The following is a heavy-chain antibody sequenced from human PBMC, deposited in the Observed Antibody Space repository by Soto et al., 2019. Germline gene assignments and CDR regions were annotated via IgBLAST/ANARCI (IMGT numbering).Heavy chain of an antibody. D-gene: IGHD1-1*01. CDR1: GFTFSSYA. CDR3: PRTITGYFWAGAY. Sequence: GGALRLSCAASGFTFSSYAMSWVRQAPGKGLEWFSGIGGSGDNTFYADFVKGRFTIARDDSGSTLYLQMNTRRAEDTAIDYCPRTITGYFWAGAYWGQGTPVTVSS. J-gene: IGHJ4*02. V-gene: IGHV3-23*01. CDR2: IGGSGDNT.